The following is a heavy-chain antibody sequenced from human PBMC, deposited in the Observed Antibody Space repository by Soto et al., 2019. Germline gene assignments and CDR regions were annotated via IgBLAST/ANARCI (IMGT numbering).Heavy chain of an antibody. Sequence: QVQLQESGPGLVKPSETLSLTCTVSGGSISSYYWSWIRQPPGKGLEWIGYIYYSGSTNYNPSLKTRFSISADPSKNHFPRKVKPVTAADTAVYHCARRAFYGDYSDYWGQGSLVTVSS. J-gene: IGHJ4*02. V-gene: IGHV4-59*08. CDR2: IYYSGST. CDR3: ARRAFYGDYSDY. CDR1: GGSISSYY. D-gene: IGHD4-17*01.